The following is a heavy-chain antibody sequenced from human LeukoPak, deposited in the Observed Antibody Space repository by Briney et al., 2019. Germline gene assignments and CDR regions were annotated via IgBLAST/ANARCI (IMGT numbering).Heavy chain of an antibody. V-gene: IGHV4-31*02. CDR3: ARAPSHSYYYDSSGYSNWFDP. J-gene: IGHJ5*02. D-gene: IGHD3-22*01. Sequence: NWVRQAPGKGLEWIGYIYYSGSTYYNPSLKSRVTISVDTSKNQFSLKLSSVTAADTAVYYCARAPSHSYYYDSSGYSNWFDPWGQGTLVTVSS. CDR2: IYYSGST.